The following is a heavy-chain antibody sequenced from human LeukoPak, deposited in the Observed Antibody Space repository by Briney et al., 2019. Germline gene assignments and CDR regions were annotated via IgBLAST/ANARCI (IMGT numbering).Heavy chain of an antibody. CDR2: ISAYNGNT. CDR3: ARDPAPYSSSWYALHFDY. CDR1: GYTFTSYG. Sequence: ASVKVSCKASGYTFTSYGISWVRQAPGQGLEWMGWISAYNGNTNYAQKLQGRVTMTTDTSTSTAYMELRSLGSGDTAVYYCARDPAPYSSSWYALHFDYWGQGTLVTVSS. J-gene: IGHJ4*02. D-gene: IGHD6-13*01. V-gene: IGHV1-18*01.